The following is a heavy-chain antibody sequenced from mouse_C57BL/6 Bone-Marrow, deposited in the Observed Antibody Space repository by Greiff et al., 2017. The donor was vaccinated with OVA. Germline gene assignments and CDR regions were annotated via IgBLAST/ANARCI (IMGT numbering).Heavy chain of an antibody. CDR2: IYPGGGYT. J-gene: IGHJ4*01. D-gene: IGHD2-3*01. Sequence: VQGVESGAELVRPGTSVKMSCKASGYTFTNYWIGWAKQRPGHGLEWIGDIYPGGGYTNYNEKFKGKATLTADKSSSTAYMQFSSLTSEDSAIYYCARWRWFFYAMDYWGQGTSVTVSS. CDR3: ARWRWFFYAMDY. V-gene: IGHV1-63*01. CDR1: GYTFTNYW.